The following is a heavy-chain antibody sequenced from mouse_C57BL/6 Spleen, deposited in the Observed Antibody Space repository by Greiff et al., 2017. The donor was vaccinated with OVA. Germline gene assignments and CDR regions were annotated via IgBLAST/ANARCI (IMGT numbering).Heavy chain of an antibody. CDR3: AREGEANWDARFAY. V-gene: IGHV3-6*01. CDR1: GYSITSGYY. J-gene: IGHJ3*01. Sequence: EVQVVESGPGLVKPSQSLSLTCSVTGYSITSGYYWNWIRQFPGNKLEWMGYISYDGSNNYNPSLKNRISITRDTSKNQFFLKLNSVTTEDTATYYCAREGEANWDARFAYWGQGTLVTVSA. D-gene: IGHD4-1*01. CDR2: ISYDGSN.